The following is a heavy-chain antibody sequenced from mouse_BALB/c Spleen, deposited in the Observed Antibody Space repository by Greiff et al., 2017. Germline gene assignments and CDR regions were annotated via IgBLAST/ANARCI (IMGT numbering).Heavy chain of an antibody. CDR2: INSNGGST. J-gene: IGHJ3*01. D-gene: IGHD4-1*01. CDR3: AKHEATWDVRLAY. CDR1: GFTFSSYY. Sequence: EVKLVESGGGLVKPGGSLKLSCAASGFTFSSYYMSWVRQTPEKRLELVAAINSNGGSTYYPDTVKGRFTISRDNAKNTLYLQMSSLKSEDTALYNSAKHEATWDVRLAYWGQETLVTVSA. V-gene: IGHV5-6-2*01.